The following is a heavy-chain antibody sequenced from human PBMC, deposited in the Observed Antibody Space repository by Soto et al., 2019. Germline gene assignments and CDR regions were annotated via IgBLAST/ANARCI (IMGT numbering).Heavy chain of an antibody. CDR3: ARDLIDYGDYRVYYFDY. CDR1: GFTFSSYS. D-gene: IGHD4-17*01. J-gene: IGHJ4*02. Sequence: PGGSLRLSCAASGFTFSSYSMNWVRQAPGKGLEWVSYISSSSSTIYYADSVKGRFTISRDNAKNSLYLQMNSLRAEDTAVYYCARDLIDYGDYRVYYFDYWGQGTLVTVSS. CDR2: ISSSSSTI. V-gene: IGHV3-48*01.